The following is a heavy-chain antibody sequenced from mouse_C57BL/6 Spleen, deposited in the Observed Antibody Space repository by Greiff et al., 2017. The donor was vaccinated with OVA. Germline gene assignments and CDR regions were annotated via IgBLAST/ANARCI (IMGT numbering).Heavy chain of an antibody. CDR2: IRNKANGYTT. J-gene: IGHJ1*03. CDR1: GFTFTDYY. CDR3: ARCPYYDGSSYWYFDV. D-gene: IGHD1-1*01. Sequence: EVQRVESGGGLVQPGGSLSLSCAASGFTFTDYYMSWVRQPPGKALEWLGFIRNKANGYTTEYSATVKGRFTTSRDNSQSILYLQMNALRAEDSATYYCARCPYYDGSSYWYFDVWGTGTTVTVSS. V-gene: IGHV7-3*01.